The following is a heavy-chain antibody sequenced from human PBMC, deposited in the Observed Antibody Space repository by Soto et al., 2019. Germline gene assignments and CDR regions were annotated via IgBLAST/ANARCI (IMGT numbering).Heavy chain of an antibody. Sequence: QVQLVQSGAEVKKPGASVKVSCKASGYTFSGYRMHWVRQAPGQGLEWMGIINPSGGATTYAQKFXGRVTMTRXTSTSTVYMDLSSLTSEDTAVYYCARDGPHRWIDYWGQGTLVTVSS. CDR2: INPSGGAT. V-gene: IGHV1-46*01. CDR1: GYTFSGYR. J-gene: IGHJ4*02. CDR3: ARDGPHRWIDY.